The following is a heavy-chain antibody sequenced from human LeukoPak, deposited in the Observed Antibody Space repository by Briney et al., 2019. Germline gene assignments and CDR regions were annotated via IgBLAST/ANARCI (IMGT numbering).Heavy chain of an antibody. V-gene: IGHV3-21*01. Sequence: GGSLRLSCAASGFTFSSYEMNWVRQAPGKGLEWVSSISSSSSYIYYADSVKGRFTISRDNAKNSLYLQMNSLRAEDTAVYYCARDRPDYGGTGSDYWGQGTLVTVSS. CDR1: GFTFSSYE. CDR3: ARDRPDYGGTGSDY. CDR2: ISSSSSYI. J-gene: IGHJ4*02. D-gene: IGHD4-23*01.